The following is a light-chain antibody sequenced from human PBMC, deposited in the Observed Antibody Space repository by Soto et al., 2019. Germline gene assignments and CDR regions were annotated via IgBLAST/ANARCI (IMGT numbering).Light chain of an antibody. J-gene: IGKJ1*01. V-gene: IGKV1-9*01. Sequence: DIQVIQSPSFLSASVGDRVTITCRARQVMSRSLACYQQNPGKAPNLLVYAASTLQSGVPSRFSGTRSGTEFHLTIRSLQPEDFATYYCQQLNNYNRKFGQGTKADIK. CDR3: QQLNNYNRK. CDR2: AAS. CDR1: QVMSRS.